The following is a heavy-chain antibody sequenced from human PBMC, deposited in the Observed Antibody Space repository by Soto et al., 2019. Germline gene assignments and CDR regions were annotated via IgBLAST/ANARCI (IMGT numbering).Heavy chain of an antibody. V-gene: IGHV4-31*03. CDR3: ARQPYSSSWYPFDY. Sequence: TLSLTCTVSGGSISSGGYYWSWIRQHPGKGLEWIGYIYYSGSTYYNPSLKSRVTISVDTSKNQFSLKLSPVTAADTAVYYCARQPYSSSWYPFDYWGQGTLVTV. D-gene: IGHD6-13*01. J-gene: IGHJ4*02. CDR2: IYYSGST. CDR1: GGSISSGGYY.